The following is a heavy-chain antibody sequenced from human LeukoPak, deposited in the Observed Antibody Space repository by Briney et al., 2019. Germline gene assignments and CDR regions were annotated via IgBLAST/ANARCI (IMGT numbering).Heavy chain of an antibody. CDR2: IYHSGST. D-gene: IGHD5-18*01. CDR1: GYSISSGYY. J-gene: IGHJ4*02. V-gene: IGHV4-38-2*02. CDR3: ARDIGYSYGLDY. Sequence: SETLSLTCIVSGYSISSGYYWGWIRQPPGKGLEWIGYIYHSGSTYYNPSLKSRVTISVDRSKNQFSLKLSSVTAADTAVYYCARDIGYSYGLDYWGQGTLVTVSS.